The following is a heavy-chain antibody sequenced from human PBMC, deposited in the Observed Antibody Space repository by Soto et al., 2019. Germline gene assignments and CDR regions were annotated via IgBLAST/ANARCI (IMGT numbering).Heavy chain of an antibody. J-gene: IGHJ4*02. CDR3: ARGGIVAVPAALSSYDDYTNYRFDS. CDR2: IIPMFAAT. Sequence: QVQLAQSGAEVRKPGSSVKVSCRASGGSFSDFAFSWVRQAPGQGLEWMGGIIPMFAATKYAQRFQGRVTTTADASTRTAYLALSSLTSDDSAVYYCARGGIVAVPAALSSYDDYTNYRFDSWGQGTLVSVSS. CDR1: GGSFSDFA. D-gene: IGHD2-15*01. V-gene: IGHV1-69*01.